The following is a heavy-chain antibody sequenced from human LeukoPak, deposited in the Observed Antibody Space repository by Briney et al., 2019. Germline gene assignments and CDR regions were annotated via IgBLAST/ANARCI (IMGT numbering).Heavy chain of an antibody. Sequence: PSETLSLTCTVSGGSISNYYWSWIRQPAGKGLEWIGRINTSGSTNYNPSQESRVSLSVDTSNNQFSLKLNSVTAADTAVYFCARSRGTALITRFDYWGQGTLVTVSS. D-gene: IGHD5-18*01. J-gene: IGHJ4*02. CDR1: GGSISNYY. CDR2: INTSGST. CDR3: ARSRGTALITRFDY. V-gene: IGHV4-4*07.